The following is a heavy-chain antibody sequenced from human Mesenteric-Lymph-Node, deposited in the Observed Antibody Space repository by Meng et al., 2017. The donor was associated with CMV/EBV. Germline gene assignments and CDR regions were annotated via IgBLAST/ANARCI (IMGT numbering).Heavy chain of an antibody. CDR3: ARFPRFPPGGWSWFDP. D-gene: IGHD3-16*01. CDR2: IYYSGST. J-gene: IGHJ5*02. Sequence: GGSVSSGSYYWSWIRQPPGKGLEWIGYIYYSGSTNYNPSLKSRVTISVDTSKNQFSLKLSSVTAADTAVYYCARFPRFPPGGWSWFDPWGQGTLVTSPQ. V-gene: IGHV4-61*01. CDR1: GGSVSSGSYY.